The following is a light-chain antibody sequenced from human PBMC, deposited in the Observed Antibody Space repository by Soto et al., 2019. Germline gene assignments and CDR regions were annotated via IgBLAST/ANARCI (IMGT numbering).Light chain of an antibody. CDR1: QSVSSSY. J-gene: IGKJ1*01. CDR3: QQYGSSTWT. Sequence: EIVLTQSPGTLSLSPGERATLSCRASQSVSSSYLAWYQQKPGQAPRLLIYGASSRATGIPDRFSGSGSGTDFTLTISRLELEDFEVYYCQQYGSSTWTFGQGTKVEIK. V-gene: IGKV3-20*01. CDR2: GAS.